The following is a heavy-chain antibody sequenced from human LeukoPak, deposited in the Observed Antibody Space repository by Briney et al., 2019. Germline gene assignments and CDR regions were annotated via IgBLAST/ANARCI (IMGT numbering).Heavy chain of an antibody. V-gene: IGHV1-69*06. J-gene: IGHJ4*02. CDR3: ARGAAAGTLIFDY. CDR1: GGTFSSYA. D-gene: IGHD6-13*01. CDR2: IIPIFGTA. Sequence: GASVKVSCKASGGTFSSYAISWVRQAPGQGLEWMGGIIPIFGTANYAQKFQGRVTITADKSTSTAYMELSSLRSEDTAVYYCARGAAAGTLIFDYWGQGTLVTVSS.